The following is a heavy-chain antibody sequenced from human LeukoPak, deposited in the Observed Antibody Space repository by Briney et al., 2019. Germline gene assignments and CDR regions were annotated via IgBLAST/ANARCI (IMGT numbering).Heavy chain of an antibody. CDR2: IIPILGIA. D-gene: IGHD5-18*01. V-gene: IGHV1-69*04. J-gene: IGHJ6*02. Sequence: GASVKVSCKASGGTFSSYAISWVRQAPGQGLEWMGRIIPILGIANYAQKFQGRVTITADKSTSTAYMELSSLRSEDTAVYYCARAMDTAAYYYGMDVWGQGTTVTVSS. CDR3: ARAMDTAAYYYGMDV. CDR1: GGTFSSYA.